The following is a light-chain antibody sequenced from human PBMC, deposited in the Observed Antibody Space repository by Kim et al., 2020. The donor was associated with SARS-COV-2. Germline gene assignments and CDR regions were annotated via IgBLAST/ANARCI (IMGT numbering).Light chain of an antibody. CDR3: QQYNNWPRT. Sequence: VSPGERVTLSCRASQSVRFDVAWYQQRPGQPPRLLIYSASTRATDVPTRFSGSGSGTEFTLTINRLQSEDFVVYFCQQYNNWPRTFGPGTKVDIK. CDR1: QSVRFD. CDR2: SAS. J-gene: IGKJ3*01. V-gene: IGKV3-15*01.